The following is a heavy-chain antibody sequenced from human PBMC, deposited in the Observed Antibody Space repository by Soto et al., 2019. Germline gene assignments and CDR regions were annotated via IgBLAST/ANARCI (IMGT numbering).Heavy chain of an antibody. Sequence: GGSLRLSCTVSGFAFNNYGINWVRQAPGKGLEWVSSISKSDYTYYSDSVKGRFTTSRDNAKNSVSLQMNSLRAEDTAVYYCTRDASRDSSARGWFDPWGPGTLVTVSS. D-gene: IGHD6-13*01. CDR1: GFAFNNYG. V-gene: IGHV3-21*01. J-gene: IGHJ5*02. CDR3: TRDASRDSSARGWFDP. CDR2: ISKSDYT.